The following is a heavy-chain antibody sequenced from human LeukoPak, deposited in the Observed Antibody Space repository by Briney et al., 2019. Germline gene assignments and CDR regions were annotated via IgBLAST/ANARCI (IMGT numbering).Heavy chain of an antibody. V-gene: IGHV4-34*01. J-gene: IGHJ4*02. D-gene: IGHD2-21*01. Sequence: SETLSLTCAVYGGSFSGYYWSWIRQPPGKGLEWIGEINHSGSTNYNPSLKSRVTISVDTSKNPFSLKLSSLTAADTAVYYCARAVGIPPYSPRLHYYDYWGQGTLVTVSS. CDR3: ARAVGIPPYSPRLHYYDY. CDR1: GGSFSGYY. CDR2: INHSGST.